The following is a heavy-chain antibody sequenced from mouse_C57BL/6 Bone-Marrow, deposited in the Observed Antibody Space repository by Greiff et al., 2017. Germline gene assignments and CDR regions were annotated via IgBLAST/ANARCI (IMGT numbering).Heavy chain of an antibody. J-gene: IGHJ1*03. CDR3: TTCFYWYFDV. CDR1: GFNIKDDY. V-gene: IGHV14-4*01. CDR2: IDPENGDT. Sequence: EVQLQQSGAELVRPGASVKLSCTASGFNIKDDYMHWVKQRPEQGLEWIGWIDPENGDTEYASKFQGKATITADTSSNTAYLQLSSLTSEDTAVYYCTTCFYWYFDVWGTGTTVTVSA.